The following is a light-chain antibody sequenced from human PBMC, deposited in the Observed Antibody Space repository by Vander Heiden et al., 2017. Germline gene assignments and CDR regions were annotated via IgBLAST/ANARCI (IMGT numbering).Light chain of an antibody. CDR1: QSISSR. J-gene: IGKJ2*02. CDR3: QQYNSYSCT. Sequence: DIMMTPSPSSLSASVGDRVTITCRASQSISSRSAWYQQKPGKAPKLLIYKASSLESGVPSRFSGSGSGTEFTLTISSLQPDDFATYYCQQYNSYSCTFGQGTKLEIK. CDR2: KAS. V-gene: IGKV1-5*03.